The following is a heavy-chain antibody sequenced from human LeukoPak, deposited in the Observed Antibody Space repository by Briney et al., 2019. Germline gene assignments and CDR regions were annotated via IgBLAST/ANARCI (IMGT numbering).Heavy chain of an antibody. V-gene: IGHV4-59*08. CDR1: GGSISSYY. CDR3: ARWGSNMAREKGDH. D-gene: IGHD3-10*01. CDR2: IYYSGST. Sequence: SETLSLTCTVSGGSISSYYWSWIRQPPGKGLEWIGYIYYSGSTNYNPSLKTRVTILVDTSKNQFSLKLSSVTAADTAVYYCARWGSNMAREKGDHWGQGTLVTVSP. J-gene: IGHJ4*02.